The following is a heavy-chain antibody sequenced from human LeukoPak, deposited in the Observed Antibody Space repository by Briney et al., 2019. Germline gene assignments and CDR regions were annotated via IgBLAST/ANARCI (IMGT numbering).Heavy chain of an antibody. CDR2: INTDGSST. CDR3: ARGGITIFGVVTLNWFDP. J-gene: IGHJ5*02. CDR1: GFTFSSYW. Sequence: PGGPLRLSCAASGFTFSSYWMHWVRQAPGKGLVWVSRINTDGSSTSYADSVKGRFTISRDNAKNTLYLQMNSLRAEDTAVYYCARGGITIFGVVTLNWFDPWGQGTLVTVSS. V-gene: IGHV3-74*01. D-gene: IGHD3-3*01.